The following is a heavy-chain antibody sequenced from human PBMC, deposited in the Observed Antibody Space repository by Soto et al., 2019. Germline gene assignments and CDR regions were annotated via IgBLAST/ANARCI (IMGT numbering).Heavy chain of an antibody. Sequence: GGSLRLSCAASGFSFDDYAMHWVRQAPGKGLEWVSAISGSGGSTYYADSVKGRFTISRDNSKNTLYLQMNSLRAEDTAVYYCAKDPYYYDSSGYLLVFDYWGQGTLVTVSS. CDR3: AKDPYYYDSSGYLLVFDY. J-gene: IGHJ4*02. CDR1: GFSFDDYA. CDR2: ISGSGGST. V-gene: IGHV3-23*01. D-gene: IGHD3-22*01.